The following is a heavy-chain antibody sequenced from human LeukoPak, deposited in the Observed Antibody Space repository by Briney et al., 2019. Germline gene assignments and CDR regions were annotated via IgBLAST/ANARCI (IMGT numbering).Heavy chain of an antibody. V-gene: IGHV5-51*01. CDR2: IYPGDSDI. J-gene: IGHJ4*02. Sequence: GESLKISSKGSGYSFTSYWIGWVRRMPGKGLEWMGIIYPGDSDIRYSPSFQGQVTISADKSISTAYLQWSSLKASGTAMHYCARQFGGNSEFDYWGQGTLVTVSS. CDR3: ARQFGGNSEFDY. CDR1: GYSFTSYW. D-gene: IGHD4-23*01.